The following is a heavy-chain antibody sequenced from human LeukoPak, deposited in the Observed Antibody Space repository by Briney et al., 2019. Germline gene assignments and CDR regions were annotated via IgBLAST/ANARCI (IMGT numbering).Heavy chain of an antibody. Sequence: GASVKVSCKASGYTFTGYYMHWVRQAPGQGLEWMGWINPNSGGTNYAQKFQGRVTMTRDTSISTAYMELRSLRSDDTAVYYCARSTYYYDSSGLGAFDIWGQGTMVTVSS. CDR1: GYTFTGYY. J-gene: IGHJ3*02. CDR3: ARSTYYYDSSGLGAFDI. V-gene: IGHV1-2*02. CDR2: INPNSGGT. D-gene: IGHD3-22*01.